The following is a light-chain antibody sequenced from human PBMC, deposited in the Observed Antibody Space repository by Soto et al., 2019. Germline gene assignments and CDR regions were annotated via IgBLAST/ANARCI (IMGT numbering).Light chain of an antibody. J-gene: IGKJ1*01. CDR1: ESISSTN. CDR3: QQYNSYSTWT. V-gene: IGKV3-20*01. Sequence: ASESISSTNLGWYQQKPGQAPRLLIYAASSRATGIPVRFSGSGSGTDFTLTISRLEPEDFATYYCQQYNSYSTWTFGQRTNV. CDR2: AAS.